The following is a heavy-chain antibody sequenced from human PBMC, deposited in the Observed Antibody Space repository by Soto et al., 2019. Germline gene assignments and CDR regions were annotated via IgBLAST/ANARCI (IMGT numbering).Heavy chain of an antibody. D-gene: IGHD4-4*01. CDR3: ARGAYSSDAFDI. CDR2: IIPIFGTV. V-gene: IGHV1-69*06. CDR1: GGTFRNYA. Sequence: QVQLVQSGAEVKKPGSSVKVSCKASGGTFRNYAINWVRQAPGQGLEWMGGIIPIFGTVNYAQNFQGRVTIMAVKSTSTASMALCNLRSEGTAVYFCARGAYSSDAFDIWGQGTMVTVSS. J-gene: IGHJ3*02.